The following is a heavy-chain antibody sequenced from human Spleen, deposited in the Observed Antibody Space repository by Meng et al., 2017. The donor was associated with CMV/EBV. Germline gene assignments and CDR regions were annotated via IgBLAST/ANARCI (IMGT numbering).Heavy chain of an antibody. J-gene: IGHJ6*02. Sequence: SETLSLTCTVSGGSISSSSYHWGWIRQPPGKGLEWLGSIYYTGSTYYNPSLKSRVTISVDTSKNQFSLKLSSVTAADTAVYYCARVEHYGMDVWGQGTTVTVSS. CDR3: ARVEHYGMDV. V-gene: IGHV4-39*07. CDR2: IYYTGST. CDR1: GGSISSSSYH.